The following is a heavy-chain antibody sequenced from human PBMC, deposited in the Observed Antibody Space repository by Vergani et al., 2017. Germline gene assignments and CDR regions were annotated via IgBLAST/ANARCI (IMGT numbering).Heavy chain of an antibody. J-gene: IGHJ6*02. CDR3: AKEGSTSGVYYYGMDV. CDR2: ISWNSGSI. Sequence: EVQLVESGGGLVQPGRSLRLSCAASGFTFDDYAMHWVRQAPGKGLEWVSGISWNSGSIGYADSVKGRFTISIDNAKNSLYLQMNSLRAEDTALYYCAKEGSTSGVYYYGMDVWGQGTTVTVSS. CDR1: GFTFDDYA. D-gene: IGHD2-15*01. V-gene: IGHV3-9*01.